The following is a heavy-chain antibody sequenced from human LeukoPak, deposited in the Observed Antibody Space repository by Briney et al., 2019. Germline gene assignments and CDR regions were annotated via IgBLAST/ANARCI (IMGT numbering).Heavy chain of an antibody. D-gene: IGHD4-17*01. Sequence: GGSPRLSRAASGFTVSSNYMSCVRQAPGTGLEWVSLIYSGGSTYYADSVKGRFTISRDNSKNTLYLQMNSLRADDTAVYYCARTVHYAFDIWGQGTMVTVSS. V-gene: IGHV3-53*01. CDR2: IYSGGST. CDR1: GFTVSSNY. J-gene: IGHJ3*02. CDR3: ARTVHYAFDI.